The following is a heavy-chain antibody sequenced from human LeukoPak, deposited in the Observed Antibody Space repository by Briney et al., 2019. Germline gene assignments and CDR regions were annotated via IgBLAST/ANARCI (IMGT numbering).Heavy chain of an antibody. J-gene: IGHJ4*02. CDR3: AKDGAAAAGDYFDY. CDR1: GFTFDDYA. D-gene: IGHD6-13*01. CDR2: ISWNSGSI. Sequence: GGSLRLSCAASGFTFDDYAMRWVRHAPGKGLEWVSGISWNSGSIGYADSVKGRFTISRDNAKISLYLQMNSLRAEDTALYYCAKDGAAAAGDYFDYWGQGTLVTVSS. V-gene: IGHV3-9*01.